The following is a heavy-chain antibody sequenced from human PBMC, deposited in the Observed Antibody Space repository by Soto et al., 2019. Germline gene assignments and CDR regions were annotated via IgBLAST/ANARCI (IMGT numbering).Heavy chain of an antibody. CDR3: ASGAPYSSGWDPPFDF. D-gene: IGHD6-19*01. CDR1: GLIGSSNY. V-gene: IGHV3-66*01. Sequence: EVQLAESGGGLVQPGGSLRLSCAASGLIGSSNYMSWVRQPPGKGLEWVSVIYSGGDSYYANSVKGRFTTYRDNSKNSLYPHMTSRRAEDPAVYFGASGAPYSSGWDPPFDFWAQGALVTSSS. J-gene: IGHJ4*02. CDR2: IYSGGDS.